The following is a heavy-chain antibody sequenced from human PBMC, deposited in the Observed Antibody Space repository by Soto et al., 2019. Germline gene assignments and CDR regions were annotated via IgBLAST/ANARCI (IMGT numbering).Heavy chain of an antibody. V-gene: IGHV4-31*03. J-gene: IGHJ6*02. CDR3: ARDADYGGSRGGMDV. Sequence: QVRLEESGPGLVKPSETLSLICSVSGGSVNNADYFWSWIRHHPENGLEWIGYMYYSGSTRYNPSFKTRATLSIDTSKHQFSLRLNSVTVADTAVYFCARDADYGGSRGGMDVWGRGTTVTVSS. D-gene: IGHD4-17*01. CDR2: MYYSGST. CDR1: GGSVNNADYF.